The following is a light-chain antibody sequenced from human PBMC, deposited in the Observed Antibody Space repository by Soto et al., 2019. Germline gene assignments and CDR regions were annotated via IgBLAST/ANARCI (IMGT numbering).Light chain of an antibody. CDR2: GTS. J-gene: IGKJ1*01. CDR1: QSVSSGN. V-gene: IGKV3-20*01. Sequence: EIVLTQSPGTLSLSPGQRATLSCRASQSVSSGNLAWYQQKPGQAPRLLIYGTSNRATGIPDRFTGSGSGTEFTLTIIRLEREDFAVYYCQQYGTSPKTFDQGTKVEIK. CDR3: QQYGTSPKT.